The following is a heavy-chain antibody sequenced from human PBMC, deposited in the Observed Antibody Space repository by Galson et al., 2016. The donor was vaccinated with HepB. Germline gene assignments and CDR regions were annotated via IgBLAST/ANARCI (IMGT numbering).Heavy chain of an antibody. CDR3: ARRADSWDSTNYQNWYFDV. D-gene: IGHD2/OR15-2a*01. Sequence: SETLSLTCVISGASISSDTWWSWVRQAPGKGLEWVGEIYHRGSTNYSPSLKSRVTISVDKSKNQFSLKLNSVTAADTAVYFCARRADSWDSTNYQNWYFDVWGRGTPVTVSS. CDR1: GASISSDTW. J-gene: IGHJ2*01. V-gene: IGHV4-4*02. CDR2: IYHRGST.